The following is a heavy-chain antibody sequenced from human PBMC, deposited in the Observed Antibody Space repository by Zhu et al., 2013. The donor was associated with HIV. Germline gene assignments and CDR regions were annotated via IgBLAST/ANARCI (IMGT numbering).Heavy chain of an antibody. Sequence: VQLVQSGAEVKKPGSSVRVSCQGSGGTFRNYAVTWVRQAPGQGLEWMGRIIPIFGAPNYAQEFQGRVTITADESTSTIYMELSSLRSGDTAVYYCARAGNVAAGGTFSYYGLDVWGQGTTVTVSS. D-gene: IGHD6-13*01. CDR2: IIPIFGAP. CDR1: GGTFRNYA. CDR3: ARAGNVAAGGTFSYYGLDV. J-gene: IGHJ6*02. V-gene: IGHV1-69*12.